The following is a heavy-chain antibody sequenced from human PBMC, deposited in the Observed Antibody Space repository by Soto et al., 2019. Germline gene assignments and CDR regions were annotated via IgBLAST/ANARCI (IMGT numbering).Heavy chain of an antibody. J-gene: IGHJ2*01. D-gene: IGHD5-12*01. Sequence: QVQLQESGPGLLKPSQTLSLTCTVSGGSISGGDYYWSRLPQPPGQGREGIGYIYYSGSTNYNPSLQTRVTRSVVTSKNQFSLKPSSVTAADTAVYYFARGVRVWDGYNTITCGYFDLWGRGTLVTVSS. V-gene: IGHV4-30-4*01. CDR3: ARGVRVWDGYNTITCGYFDL. CDR1: GGSISGGDYY. CDR2: IYYSGST.